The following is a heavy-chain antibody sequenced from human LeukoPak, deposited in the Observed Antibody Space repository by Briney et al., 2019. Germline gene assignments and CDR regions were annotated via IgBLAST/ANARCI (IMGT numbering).Heavy chain of an antibody. Sequence: GGSLRLSCAASGFTFSSYWMSWVRQAPGKGLEWVANIKQDGSEKYYVDSVKGRFTISRDNAKNSLYLQMNSLTAEDTAVYYCAKTYYYDSSGYFDYWGQGTLVTVSS. D-gene: IGHD3-22*01. J-gene: IGHJ4*02. V-gene: IGHV3-7*02. CDR1: GFTFSSYW. CDR2: IKQDGSEK. CDR3: AKTYYYDSSGYFDY.